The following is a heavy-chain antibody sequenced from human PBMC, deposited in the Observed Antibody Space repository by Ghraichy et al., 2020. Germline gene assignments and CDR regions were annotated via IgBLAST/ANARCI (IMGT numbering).Heavy chain of an antibody. CDR2: IKQDGSEK. Sequence: GESLNISCAASGFTFSSYWMSWVRQAPGKGLEWVANIKQDGSEKYYVDSVKGRFTISRDNAKNSLYLQMNSLRAEDTAVYYCARDTVKKVATMDNYFDYWGQGTLVTVSS. V-gene: IGHV3-7*01. J-gene: IGHJ4*02. CDR1: GFTFSSYW. CDR3: ARDTVKKVATMDNYFDY. D-gene: IGHD5-12*01.